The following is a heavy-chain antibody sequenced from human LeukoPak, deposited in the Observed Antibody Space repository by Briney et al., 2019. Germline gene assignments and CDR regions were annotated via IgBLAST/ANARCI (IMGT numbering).Heavy chain of an antibody. CDR3: ARHVPATIFFNWFDP. CDR2: VYYSGSP. D-gene: IGHD3-3*01. J-gene: IGHJ5*02. V-gene: IGHV4-39*01. Sequence: PSETLSLTCTVSRGSISSSSYYWGWIRQPPGRGLEWIGSVYYSGSPYYSPSLKSRVTISVDTSKNQFSLKLNSVTAADTAVYYCARHVPATIFFNWFDPWGQGTLVTVSS. CDR1: RGSISSSSYY.